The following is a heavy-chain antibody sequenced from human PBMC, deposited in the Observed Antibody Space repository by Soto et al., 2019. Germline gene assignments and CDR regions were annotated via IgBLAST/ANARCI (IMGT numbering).Heavy chain of an antibody. CDR2: IYYSGST. CDR3: ARGGSGSYYILYNWFDP. V-gene: IGHV4-31*03. D-gene: IGHD3-10*01. CDR1: GGSISSGGYY. Sequence: KASETLSLTCTVPGGSISSGGYYWSWIRQHPGKGLEWIGYIYYSGSTYYNPSLKSRVTISVDTSKNQFSLKLSSVTAADTAVYYCARGGSGSYYILYNWFDPWGQGTLVTVSS. J-gene: IGHJ5*02.